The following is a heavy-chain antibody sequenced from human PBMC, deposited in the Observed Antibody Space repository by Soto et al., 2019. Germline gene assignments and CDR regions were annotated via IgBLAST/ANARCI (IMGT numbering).Heavy chain of an antibody. CDR2: IIPIFGTA. CDR1: GGTFSSYA. CDR3: ARDLGRDGYNYPFDY. J-gene: IGHJ4*02. V-gene: IGHV1-69*13. Sequence: SVKVSCKXSGGTFSSYAISWVRQAPGQGLEWMGGIIPIFGTANYAQKFQGRVTITADESTSTAYMELNNLRSEDTAVYYCARDLGRDGYNYPFDYWGQGTLVTVSS. D-gene: IGHD5-12*01.